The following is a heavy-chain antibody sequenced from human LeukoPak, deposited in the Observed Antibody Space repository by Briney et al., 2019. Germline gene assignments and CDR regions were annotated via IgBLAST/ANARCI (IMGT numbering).Heavy chain of an antibody. CDR2: ISSSGSTI. CDR1: GFTFSSYE. CDR3: ARAPSEIGGYYPEYFRH. V-gene: IGHV3-48*03. D-gene: IGHD3-22*01. J-gene: IGHJ1*01. Sequence: GGSLRLSCAASGFTFSSYEMNWVRQAPGKGLEWVSYISSSGSTIYYADSVKGRFTISRDNAKNTVSLQMNSLRAEDTGVYYRARAPSEIGGYYPEYFRHWGQGTLVTVSS.